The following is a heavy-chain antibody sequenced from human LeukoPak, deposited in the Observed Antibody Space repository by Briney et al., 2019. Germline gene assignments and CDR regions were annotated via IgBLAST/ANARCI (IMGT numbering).Heavy chain of an antibody. D-gene: IGHD3-16*02. J-gene: IGHJ4*02. Sequence: GGSLRLSCAASGFTFSSYAMHWVRQAPGKGLEWVAVISYDGSNKYYADSVKGRFTISRDNSKNTLYLQMNSLRAEDTAVYYCAREMAYDYVWGSYPDAGFDYWGQGTLVTVS. CDR3: AREMAYDYVWGSYPDAGFDY. CDR1: GFTFSSYA. CDR2: ISYDGSNK. V-gene: IGHV3-30-3*01.